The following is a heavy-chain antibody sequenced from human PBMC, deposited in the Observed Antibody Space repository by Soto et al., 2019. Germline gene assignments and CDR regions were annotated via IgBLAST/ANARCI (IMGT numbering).Heavy chain of an antibody. CDR1: GFSLTTNRVV. Sequence: SGPTLVNPTQTLTLTCTFSGFSLTTNRVVVGWVRQPPGKAPSWLAFIYGDDDNRYSPSRWSRLTITKDTSKNRVVLTMTNLDPVDPATYYCVHRTSVTSDDYWGRGTLVTVSS. CDR2: IYGDDDN. D-gene: IGHD4-17*01. J-gene: IGHJ4*02. CDR3: VHRTSVTSDDY. V-gene: IGHV2-5*02.